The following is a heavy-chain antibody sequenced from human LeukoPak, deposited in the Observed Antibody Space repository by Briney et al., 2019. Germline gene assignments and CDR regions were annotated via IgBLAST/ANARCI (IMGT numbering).Heavy chain of an antibody. CDR1: GDSVSSHY. J-gene: IGHJ6*02. Sequence: PSETLSLTCTVSGDSVSSHYWSWIRQPPGKGLEWIGYIYYSGCTNYNPSLKSRVTISVDTSNNQISLKLTSVTTADTAVYYCARGHYGLDVWGQGTTVIVSS. CDR2: IYYSGCT. CDR3: ARGHYGLDV. V-gene: IGHV4-59*02.